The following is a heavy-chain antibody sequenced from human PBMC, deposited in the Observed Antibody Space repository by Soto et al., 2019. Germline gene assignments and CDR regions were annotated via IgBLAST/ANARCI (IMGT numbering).Heavy chain of an antibody. CDR3: ARGRYGDY. D-gene: IGHD1-1*01. J-gene: IGHJ4*02. Sequence: QVHLVQSGAEVKKPGASVKVSCKGSGYGFTTYGITWVRQAPGQGLEWMAWISAHNGNTNYAQKLQGRVTVTRETSTSTAYMELRSLRYDDTAVYSCARGRYGDYWGQVALVTVSS. CDR1: GYGFTTYG. CDR2: ISAHNGNT. V-gene: IGHV1-18*01.